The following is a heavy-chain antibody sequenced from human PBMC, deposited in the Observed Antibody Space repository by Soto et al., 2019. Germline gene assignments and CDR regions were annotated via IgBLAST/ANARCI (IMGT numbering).Heavy chain of an antibody. CDR2: IYHTGST. J-gene: IGHJ4*02. Sequence: SETLSLTSSVSGDPVSSGSYYWTWVRQHPVKGLEWIGYIYHTGSTYYNPPLQSRLIMSIDTSKNQFSLHLYSVTAADTAVYFCAAKLGTTHYFDFWGQGSQVTVSS. CDR1: GDPVSSGSYY. V-gene: IGHV4-31*03. D-gene: IGHD7-27*01. CDR3: AAKLGTTHYFDF.